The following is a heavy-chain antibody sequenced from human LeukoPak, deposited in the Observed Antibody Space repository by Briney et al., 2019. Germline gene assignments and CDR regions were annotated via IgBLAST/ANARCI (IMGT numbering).Heavy chain of an antibody. CDR1: GGTFSSYA. Sequence: SVKVSCKASGGTFSSYAISWVRQAPGQGPEWMGRFIPILGTPEYAEKFKGRVTITADKSTTTVYLELSSLKSEDTALYYCARGKGFVGYFDCWGQGTLVTVSS. J-gene: IGHJ4*02. CDR2: FIPILGTP. CDR3: ARGKGFVGYFDC. V-gene: IGHV1-69*04. D-gene: IGHD2-15*01.